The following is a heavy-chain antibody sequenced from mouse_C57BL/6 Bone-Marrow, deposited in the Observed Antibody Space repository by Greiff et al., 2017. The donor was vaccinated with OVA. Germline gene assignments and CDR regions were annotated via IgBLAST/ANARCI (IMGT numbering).Heavy chain of an antibody. CDR3: ARHLYAMDY. J-gene: IGHJ4*01. CDR1: GFTFSSYG. V-gene: IGHV5-6*02. Sequence: DVKLVESGGDLVKPGGSLKLSCAASGFTFSSYGMSWVRQTPDKRLEWVATISSGGSYTYYPDSVKGRFTISRDNAKNTLYLQMSSLKSEDKAMYYCARHLYAMDYWGQGTSVTVSS. CDR2: ISSGGSYT.